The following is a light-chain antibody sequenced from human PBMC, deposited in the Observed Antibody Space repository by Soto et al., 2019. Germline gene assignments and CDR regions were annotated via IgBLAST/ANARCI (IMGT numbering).Light chain of an antibody. CDR1: QSVSSDY. CDR2: RAS. Sequence: EIVLTQSPGTLSLSPGERATLSCRASQSVSSDYLAWYQQKPGQTPKVLIYRASSRATGIPDRFSGSGSGTDFTLTISRLEPEDFAVYYCQQRSSRPLTFGGGTKVEIK. J-gene: IGKJ4*01. CDR3: QQRSSRPLT. V-gene: IGKV3D-20*02.